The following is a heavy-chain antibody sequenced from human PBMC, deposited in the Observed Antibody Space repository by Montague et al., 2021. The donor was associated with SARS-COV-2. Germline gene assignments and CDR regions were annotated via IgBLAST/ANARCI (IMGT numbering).Heavy chain of an antibody. J-gene: IGHJ5*02. CDR1: GGSINSGGYY. V-gene: IGHV4-31*03. CDR2: IYNSGTN. Sequence: TLSLTCTVSGGSINSGGYYWNWIRQHPGNGLEWIGHIYNSGTNSYSPSHRSRVTIELDTSKNLFSLKVRSVSAADTAVYYCARTVVYSGFDYSWFDPWGQGILVTVSS. CDR3: ARTVVYSGFDYSWFDP. D-gene: IGHD5-12*01.